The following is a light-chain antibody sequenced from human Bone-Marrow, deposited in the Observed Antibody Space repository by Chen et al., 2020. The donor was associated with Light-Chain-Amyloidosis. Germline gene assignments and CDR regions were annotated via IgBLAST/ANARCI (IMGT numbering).Light chain of an antibody. CDR3: QSYQGSSQGV. Sequence: NFMLTQPPSVSESPGQAVIISCTRSSGSIASNYVQWYQQRPGRSPTTVVYEDDQRPSGVPDRFSGSIDRSSNAASLTISGLTTEEEADYYCQSYQGSSQGVFGGGTKLTVL. V-gene: IGLV6-57*01. J-gene: IGLJ3*02. CDR1: SGSIASNY. CDR2: EDD.